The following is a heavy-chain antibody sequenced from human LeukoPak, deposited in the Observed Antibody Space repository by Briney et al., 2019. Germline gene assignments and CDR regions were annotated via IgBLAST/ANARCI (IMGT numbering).Heavy chain of an antibody. CDR2: INTDGSST. V-gene: IGHV3-74*01. CDR1: GFTFSSYW. CDR3: ARLKGC. D-gene: IGHD6-19*01. Sequence: GGSLRLSCAASGFTFSSYWMHWVRQAPGKGLEWVPRINTDGSSTDYADSVKGRFTISRDNAKSTLYLQMNSLRVEDTAVYYCARLKGCWGQGTLVTVSS. J-gene: IGHJ4*02.